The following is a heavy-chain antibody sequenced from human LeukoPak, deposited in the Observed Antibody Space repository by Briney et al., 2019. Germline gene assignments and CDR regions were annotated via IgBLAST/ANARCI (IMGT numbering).Heavy chain of an antibody. CDR2: MTSSGGNT. Sequence: GGSLRLSCAASGFTFSSYAMGWVRQAPGKGLEWVSVMTSSGGNTYYADSVKGRFTISRDNSKNTLYLQMNSLRDDDTAVYYCASYDDSGYYLYRYFRYWGQGTLVTVSS. J-gene: IGHJ4*02. D-gene: IGHD3-22*01. CDR3: ASYDDSGYYLYRYFRY. CDR1: GFTFSSYA. V-gene: IGHV3-23*01.